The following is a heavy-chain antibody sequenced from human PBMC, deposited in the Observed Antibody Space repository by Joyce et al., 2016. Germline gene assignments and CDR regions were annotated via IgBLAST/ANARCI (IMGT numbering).Heavy chain of an antibody. J-gene: IGHJ6*02. D-gene: IGHD6-6*01. CDR1: GFTFSSYA. CDR3: AKHSSSSYYSGMDV. V-gene: IGHV3-23*01. CDR2: TSASGGST. Sequence: EVQVLESGGGLIKPGGSLRLSCAASGFTFSSYAMSWVRQAPGKGLGCVSGTSASGGSTYYADSVKGRFTISRDNSKNTLYLQMNSLRAEDTAVYYCAKHSSSSYYSGMDVWGQGTTVTVSS.